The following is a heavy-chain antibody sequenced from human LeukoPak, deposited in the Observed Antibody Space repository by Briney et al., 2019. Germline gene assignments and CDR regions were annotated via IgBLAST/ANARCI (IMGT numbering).Heavy chain of an antibody. J-gene: IGHJ4*02. D-gene: IGHD6-19*01. CDR2: IYYSGST. V-gene: IGHV4-61*01. CDR3: ARDTPPGYSSGWHYDY. Sequence: SETLSLTCTVSGYSISSGYYWSWIRQPPGKGLEWIGYIYYSGSTNYNPSLKSRVTISVDTSKNQFSLKLSSVTAADTAVYYCARDTPPGYSSGWHYDYWGQGTLVTVSS. CDR1: GYSISSGYY.